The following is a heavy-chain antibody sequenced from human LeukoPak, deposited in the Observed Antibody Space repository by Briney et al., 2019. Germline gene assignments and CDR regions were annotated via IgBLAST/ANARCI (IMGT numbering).Heavy chain of an antibody. CDR3: ARAGSGTMNWFDP. CDR1: GFTFSSYG. V-gene: IGHV3-30*02. Sequence: GGSLRLSCAASGFTFSSYGMHWVRQAPGKGLEWVAFIRYDGSNKYYADSVKGRFTISRDNSKNTLYLQMDSLRAEDTAVYYCARAGSGTMNWFDPWGQGTLVTVSS. D-gene: IGHD1-26*01. CDR2: IRYDGSNK. J-gene: IGHJ5*02.